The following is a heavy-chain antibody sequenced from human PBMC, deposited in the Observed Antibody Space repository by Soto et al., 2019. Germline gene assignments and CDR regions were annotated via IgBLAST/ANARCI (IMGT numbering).Heavy chain of an antibody. CDR1: GFTLSTYA. Sequence: QVQLVESGGGVVQPGRSLRFSCAASGFTLSTYAIHWVRQAPGKGLEWVTFISYDGSNKYYADSVKGRFTISRDNSKNTLYLQMNSLRVEYTAVYYCARESPPHSSSSDDAFDIWGQGTMVTVSS. CDR2: ISYDGSNK. V-gene: IGHV3-30-3*01. D-gene: IGHD6-6*01. CDR3: ARESPPHSSSSDDAFDI. J-gene: IGHJ3*02.